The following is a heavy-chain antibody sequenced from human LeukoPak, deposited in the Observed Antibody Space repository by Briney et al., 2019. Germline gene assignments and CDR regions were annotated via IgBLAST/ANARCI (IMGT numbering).Heavy chain of an antibody. CDR2: NSGAT. D-gene: IGHD1-26*01. J-gene: IGHJ4*02. V-gene: IGHV4-39*01. CDR3: ARLSGSPQRLDS. Sequence: SETLSLTCTVSGSSISDPDYFWGWVRQPPGKGPEWIGSNSGATYYHPSLKSRVTISADRPKSQFSLKLRSVTASDTAVYYCARLSGSPQRLDSWGQGTLATVSS. CDR1: GSSISDPDYF.